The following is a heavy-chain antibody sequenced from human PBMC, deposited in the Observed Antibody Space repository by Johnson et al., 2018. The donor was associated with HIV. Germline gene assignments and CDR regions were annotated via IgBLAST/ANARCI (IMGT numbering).Heavy chain of an antibody. V-gene: IGHV3-20*04. J-gene: IGHJ3*02. CDR1: GFTFDDYG. D-gene: IGHD6-19*01. Sequence: VQLVESGGGVVRPGGSLRLSCAASGFTFDDYGMSWVRQAPGKGLEWVSGINWNGGSTGYADSVKGRFSISRDNSKNTVSLQMSSLRAEDTAVYYCEGSGRLHDVFDIWGQGTMGTVSS. CDR3: EGSGRLHDVFDI. CDR2: INWNGGST.